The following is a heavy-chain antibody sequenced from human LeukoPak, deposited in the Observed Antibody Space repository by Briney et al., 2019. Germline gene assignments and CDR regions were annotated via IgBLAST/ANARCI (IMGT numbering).Heavy chain of an antibody. D-gene: IGHD4-17*01. Sequence: SETLSLTCAVYGGSFSGYYWSWIRHPPGKGLEWIGEINHSGSTNYNPSLKSRVTISVDTSKNQFSLKLSSVTAADTAVYYCARVSVGDYVDAFDIWGQGTMVTVSS. J-gene: IGHJ3*02. CDR3: ARVSVGDYVDAFDI. CDR1: GGSFSGYY. V-gene: IGHV4-34*01. CDR2: INHSGST.